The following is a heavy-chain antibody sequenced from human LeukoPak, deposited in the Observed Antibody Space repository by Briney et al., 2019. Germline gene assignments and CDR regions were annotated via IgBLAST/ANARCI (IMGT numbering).Heavy chain of an antibody. D-gene: IGHD3-9*01. CDR1: GGTFSSYA. V-gene: IGHV1-69*13. CDR2: IIPIFGTA. J-gene: IGHJ6*02. CDR3: ARVIRFVSAVRYDILPAYYYGMDV. Sequence: SVKVSCKASGGTFSSYAISWVRQAPGQGLEWMGGIIPIFGTANYAQKFQGRVTITADESTSTDYMELSSLRSEDTAVYYCARVIRFVSAVRYDILPAYYYGMDVWGQGTTVTVSS.